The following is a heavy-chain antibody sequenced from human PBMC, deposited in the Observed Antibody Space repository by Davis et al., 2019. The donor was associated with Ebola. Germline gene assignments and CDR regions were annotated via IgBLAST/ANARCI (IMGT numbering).Heavy chain of an antibody. Sequence: SETLSLTCGVYGGPFSGFFWTWIRQAPGKGLEWIGHISHAGFSDFNPSLKSRASMSVDSLKNQFSLDLKFVTAADTAVYYCAGRSKTDISESGLGYTYLDPWGQGTPVAVSS. D-gene: IGHD2-21*02. CDR2: ISHAGFS. CDR1: GGPFSGFF. V-gene: IGHV4-34*01. CDR3: AGRSKTDISESGLGYTYLDP. J-gene: IGHJ5*02.